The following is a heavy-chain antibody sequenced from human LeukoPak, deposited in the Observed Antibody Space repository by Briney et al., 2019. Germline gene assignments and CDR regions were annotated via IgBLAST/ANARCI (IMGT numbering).Heavy chain of an antibody. V-gene: IGHV4-59*08. CDR3: ARGTYSYALFFDF. J-gene: IGHJ4*02. Sequence: PSETLSLTCTVSGGSISSYYWSWIRQPPGKGPEWIGYIYYSGSTNYNPSLKSRVTISVDTSKNQFSLKLSSVTAADTAVYYCARGTYSYALFFDFWGQGTLVTVSS. CDR2: IYYSGST. D-gene: IGHD5-18*01. CDR1: GGSISSYY.